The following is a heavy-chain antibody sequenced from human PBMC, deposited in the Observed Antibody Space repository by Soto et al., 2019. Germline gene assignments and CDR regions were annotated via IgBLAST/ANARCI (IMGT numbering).Heavy chain of an antibody. CDR3: ARGQVVAAQH. CDR2: IYHSGST. D-gene: IGHD2-15*01. Sequence: SETLSLTCTVSGGSITSSSYYWGWIRQPPGKGLEWIGYIYHSGSTYYNPSLKSRVTISVDRSKNQFSLKLSSVTAADTAVYYCARGQVVAAQHWGQGTLVTVSS. J-gene: IGHJ4*02. CDR1: GGSITSSSYY. V-gene: IGHV4-39*07.